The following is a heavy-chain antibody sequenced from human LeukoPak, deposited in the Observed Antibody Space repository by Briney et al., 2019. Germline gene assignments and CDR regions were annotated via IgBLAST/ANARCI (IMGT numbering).Heavy chain of an antibody. J-gene: IGHJ6*03. CDR3: ARGVLFRQTGVNSRITIFGVQQLNTYYYMDV. D-gene: IGHD3-3*01. V-gene: IGHV3-64*01. CDR2: ISSNGGST. CDR1: GFTFSSYA. Sequence: GGSLRLSCAASGFTFSSYAMHWVRQAPGKGLEYVSAISSNGGSTYYANSVKGRFTISRDNSKNTLYLQMGSLRSEDTAVYYCARGVLFRQTGVNSRITIFGVQQLNTYYYMDVWGKGTTVTVSS.